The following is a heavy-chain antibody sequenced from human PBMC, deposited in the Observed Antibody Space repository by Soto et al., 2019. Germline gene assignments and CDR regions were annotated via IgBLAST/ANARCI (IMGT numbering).Heavy chain of an antibody. CDR2: IKQDGSEK. CDR3: ARRASPYGSGSHYYMDV. V-gene: IGHV3-7*01. J-gene: IGHJ6*03. D-gene: IGHD3-10*01. CDR1: GFTFSSYW. Sequence: GGSLRLSCAASGFTFSSYWMSWVRQAPGKGLEWVANIKQDGSEKYYVDSVKGRFTISRDNAKNSLYLQMNSLRAEDTAVYYCARRASPYGSGSHYYMDVWGIGTTVTVSS.